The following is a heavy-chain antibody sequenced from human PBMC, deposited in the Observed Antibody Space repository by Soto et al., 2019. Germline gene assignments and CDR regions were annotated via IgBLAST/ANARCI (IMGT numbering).Heavy chain of an antibody. CDR3: AKDKPGTTTFDY. Sequence: GGSLRLSCAASGFTISSNAMYWVRQAPGKGLEWVSAISDRGATTHYADSVKGRFTISRDTSKNTLYLQLNTLRADDTAVYYCAKDKPGTTTFDYWGQGTLVTAPQ. V-gene: IGHV3-23*01. CDR2: ISDRGATT. CDR1: GFTISSNA. J-gene: IGHJ4*02. D-gene: IGHD1-1*01.